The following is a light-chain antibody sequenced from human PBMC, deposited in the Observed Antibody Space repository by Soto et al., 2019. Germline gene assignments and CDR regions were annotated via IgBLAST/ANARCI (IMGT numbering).Light chain of an antibody. CDR3: QHYGSSPPIT. CDR2: GAS. CDR1: QSISSSF. J-gene: IGKJ4*01. V-gene: IGKV3-20*01. Sequence: EFVLTQSPGTLSLSPGERATLSCRASQSISSSFLAWYQQKPGQAPRLLIYGASSRGTGIPDRFSGSGSGTDFTLTISRLEPEDFAVSYCQHYGSSPPITFGGGTKVEIK.